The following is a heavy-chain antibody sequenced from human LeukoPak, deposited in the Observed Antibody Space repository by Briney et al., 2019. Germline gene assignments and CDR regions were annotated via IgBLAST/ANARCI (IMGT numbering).Heavy chain of an antibody. D-gene: IGHD2-15*01. Sequence: QPSQTLSLTCTVSGGSISSGGYYWSWIRQHPGKGLEWIGYIYYSGSTNYNPSLRSRVTISVDTSKNQFSLKLSSVTAADTAVYYCARVLGYCSGGGCSEYFQHWGQGTLVTVSS. CDR3: ARVLGYCSGGGCSEYFQH. V-gene: IGHV4-61*08. J-gene: IGHJ1*01. CDR1: GGSISSGGYY. CDR2: IYYSGST.